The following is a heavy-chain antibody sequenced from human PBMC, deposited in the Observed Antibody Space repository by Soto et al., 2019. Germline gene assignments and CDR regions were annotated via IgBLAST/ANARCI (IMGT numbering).Heavy chain of an antibody. D-gene: IGHD3-3*01. J-gene: IGHJ5*02. CDR1: GYSFTSYW. CDR3: ARQDYDFWSGYPWGWFDP. Sequence: PGESLKISCKGSGYSFTSYWIGWVRQMPGKGLEWMGIIYPGDSDTRYSPSFQGQVTISADKSISTAYLQWSSLKASDTAMYYCARQDYDFWSGYPWGWFDPWGQGTLVTAPQ. CDR2: IYPGDSDT. V-gene: IGHV5-51*01.